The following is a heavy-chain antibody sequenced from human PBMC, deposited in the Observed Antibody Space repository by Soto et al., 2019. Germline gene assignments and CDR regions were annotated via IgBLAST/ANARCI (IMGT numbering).Heavy chain of an antibody. Sequence: PGGSLRLSCAASGFTVSSYAMSWVRQAPGKGLEWVSAISGSGGSTYYADSVKGRFTISRDNSKNTLYLQMNSLRAEDTAVYYCAKDHSSGWYSSFDYWGQGTLVTVSS. CDR1: GFTVSSYA. CDR2: ISGSGGST. CDR3: AKDHSSGWYSSFDY. D-gene: IGHD6-19*01. J-gene: IGHJ4*02. V-gene: IGHV3-23*01.